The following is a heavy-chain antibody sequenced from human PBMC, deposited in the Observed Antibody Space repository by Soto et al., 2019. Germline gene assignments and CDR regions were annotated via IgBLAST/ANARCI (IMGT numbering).Heavy chain of an antibody. Sequence: GGSLRLSCAASGFTFTDHYMDWVRQAPGKGLEWVGRSTNKANSFIAEYADSVKGRFTISRDNAKRSLYLQMMSLTAEDTAIYYCVRGGGGGLFDPWGQGTMVTVSS. CDR1: GFTFTDHY. D-gene: IGHD2-15*01. V-gene: IGHV3-72*01. CDR2: STNKANSFIA. CDR3: VRGGGGGLFDP. J-gene: IGHJ5*02.